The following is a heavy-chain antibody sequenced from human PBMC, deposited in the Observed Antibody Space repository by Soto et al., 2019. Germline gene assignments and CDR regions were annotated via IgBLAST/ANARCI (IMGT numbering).Heavy chain of an antibody. D-gene: IGHD1-26*01. V-gene: IGHV3-33*06. CDR1: GFTFSSYG. CDR3: AKDEWEIIRYAMDV. Sequence: LRLSCAASGFTFSSYGMHWVRQAPGKGLEWVAVIWHDGSNTYYADSVKGRFTISRDNSKNTLYLQMNSLRAEDTAVYYCAKDEWEIIRYAMDVWGRGTTVTVSS. J-gene: IGHJ6*02. CDR2: IWHDGSNT.